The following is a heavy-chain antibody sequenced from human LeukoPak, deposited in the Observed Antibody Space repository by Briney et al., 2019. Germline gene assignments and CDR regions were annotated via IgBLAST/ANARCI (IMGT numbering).Heavy chain of an antibody. Sequence: GGSLRLSCTASGFAFDEHGMSWVRQVPGKGLEWVSGINWSGGSTGYADPLRGRFTISRDNAKNSLYLQMDSLRAEDTALYYCARAPITSPFYFEHWGQGTLVTVSS. J-gene: IGHJ4*02. V-gene: IGHV3-20*04. CDR2: INWSGGST. CDR3: ARAPITSPFYFEH. D-gene: IGHD2-2*01. CDR1: GFAFDEHG.